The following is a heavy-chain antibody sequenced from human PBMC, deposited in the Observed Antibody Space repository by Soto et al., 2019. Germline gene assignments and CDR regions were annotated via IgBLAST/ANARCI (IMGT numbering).Heavy chain of an antibody. CDR2: VSGSGDST. CDR3: AKGRASDCPGCTQDY. J-gene: IGHJ4*02. V-gene: IGHV3-23*01. Sequence: EVQLLESGGGLAQPGGSLRLSCAASAFTFSSYAMSWVRQAQGKGLEWVSAVSGSGDSTYYADSVKGRFTISRDNSKNTLYLQMKSLRAEDPAVYYCAKGRASDCPGCTQDYWGQGTLVTVSS. CDR1: AFTFSSYA. D-gene: IGHD2-21*02.